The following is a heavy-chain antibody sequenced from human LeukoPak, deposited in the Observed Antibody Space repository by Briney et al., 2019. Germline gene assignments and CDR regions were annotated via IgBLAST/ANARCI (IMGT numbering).Heavy chain of an antibody. V-gene: IGHV4-39*01. Sequence: SETLSLTCTVSGGSISSSGYYWGWIRQPPGKGLEWIGSVYDSGSTYYNPSLKSRVTIHVDTSKNQFSLRLSSVTAADTAEYYCARHGGAAAGLDYCGQGIPVTVSS. CDR1: GGSISSSGYY. CDR2: VYDSGST. CDR3: ARHGGAAAGLDY. J-gene: IGHJ4*02. D-gene: IGHD6-13*01.